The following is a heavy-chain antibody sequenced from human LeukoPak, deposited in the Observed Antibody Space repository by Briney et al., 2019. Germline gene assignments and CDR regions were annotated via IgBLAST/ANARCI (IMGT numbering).Heavy chain of an antibody. Sequence: PGGSLRLSCAASGFTFSTYWMTWVRQAPGKGPEWVANINEDGSEKFYVDSVKGRFTIYRDNAKKSVYLQMNSLIAEDTALYYCARDQGAAGDYWGQGTLVTVSS. CDR3: ARDQGAAGDY. CDR2: INEDGSEK. J-gene: IGHJ4*02. V-gene: IGHV3-7*01. D-gene: IGHD6-13*01. CDR1: GFTFSTYW.